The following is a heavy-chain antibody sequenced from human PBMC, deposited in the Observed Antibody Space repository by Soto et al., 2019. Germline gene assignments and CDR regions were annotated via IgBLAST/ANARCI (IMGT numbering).Heavy chain of an antibody. V-gene: IGHV4-30-2*01. CDR3: VREKLAYYDY. J-gene: IGHJ4*02. D-gene: IGHD1-1*01. Sequence: PSETLSLTCVVSGGSISTGDKSWGWIRQPPGRGLEWIGYVYHSGSTYYNPSLRRRVSISVDRSKNQFSLKLTSVTAADTAIYFCVREKLAYYDYWGPGTLVTVYS. CDR2: VYHSGST. CDR1: GGSISTGDKS.